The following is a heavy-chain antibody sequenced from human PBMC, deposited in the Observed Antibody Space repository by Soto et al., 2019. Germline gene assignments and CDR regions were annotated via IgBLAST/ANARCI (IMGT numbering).Heavy chain of an antibody. Sequence: QVQLQESGPGLVKPSETLSLTCTVSGGSIISYYWSWFRRHPGQGLAWIWYIYYAGSTSYNPSLNSRVAISLDTSKVQLSLRLPSVTAADTAVYFCARLGDYDHAFDYWGRGTLVSVSS. CDR2: IYYAGST. D-gene: IGHD2-21*01. CDR3: ARLGDYDHAFDY. V-gene: IGHV4-59*08. CDR1: GGSIISYY. J-gene: IGHJ4*02.